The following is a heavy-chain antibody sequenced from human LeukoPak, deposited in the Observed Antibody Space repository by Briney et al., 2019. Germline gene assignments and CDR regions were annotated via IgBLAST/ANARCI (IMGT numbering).Heavy chain of an antibody. Sequence: SETLSLTCTVSGGSISSSSYYWGWIRQPPGKGLEWIGSIYYSGSTYYNPSLKSRVTISVDTSKNQFSLKLNSVTAADTAVYYCARDPRYYDFWSGYFDYWGQGTLVTVSP. CDR2: IYYSGST. J-gene: IGHJ4*02. CDR3: ARDPRYYDFWSGYFDY. CDR1: GGSISSSSYY. V-gene: IGHV4-39*07. D-gene: IGHD3-3*01.